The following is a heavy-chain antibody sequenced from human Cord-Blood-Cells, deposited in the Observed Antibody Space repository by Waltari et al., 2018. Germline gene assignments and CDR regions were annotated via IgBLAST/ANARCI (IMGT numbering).Heavy chain of an antibody. V-gene: IGHV1-8*01. D-gene: IGHD3-3*01. Sequence: QVQLVQSGAEVKTPGASVQVSCKASGYPSTSYDTHWVRQATGHGIEWMGWMNPNSGNTGYAQKFQGRVTMTRNTSISTAYMELSSLRSEDTAVYYCARMVCVGVVIIGYYYYGMDVWGQGTTVTVSS. CDR2: MNPNSGNT. CDR3: ARMVCVGVVIIGYYYYGMDV. CDR1: GYPSTSYD. J-gene: IGHJ6*02.